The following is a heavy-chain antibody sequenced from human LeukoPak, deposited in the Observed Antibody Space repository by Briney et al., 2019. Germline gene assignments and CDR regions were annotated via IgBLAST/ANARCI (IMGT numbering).Heavy chain of an antibody. Sequence: ASVKVSCKASGYTFTGYYMHWVRQAPGQGLEWMGWINPNSGGTNYAQKFQGRVTMTRDTSISTAYMELSRLKSDDTAVYYCARDSARWLQFANAFDIWGQGTMVTVSS. V-gene: IGHV1-2*02. D-gene: IGHD5-24*01. CDR2: INPNSGGT. CDR3: ARDSARWLQFANAFDI. CDR1: GYTFTGYY. J-gene: IGHJ3*02.